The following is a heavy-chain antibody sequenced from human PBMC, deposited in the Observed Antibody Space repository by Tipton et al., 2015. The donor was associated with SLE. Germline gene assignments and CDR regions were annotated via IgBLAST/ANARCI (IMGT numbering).Heavy chain of an antibody. D-gene: IGHD3-16*01. J-gene: IGHJ4*02. CDR2: VIPVFDTT. Sequence: QLVQSGAEVKKPGVSVKVSCKASGYTFTGYYMHWVRQAPGQGLEWMGGVIPVFDTTNYAQKFQGRVTITADKSSSTAYMELSGLTSEDTAVYYCFIRSLDSWGQGTLVTVSS. CDR3: FIRSLDS. CDR1: GYTFTGYY. V-gene: IGHV1-69*06.